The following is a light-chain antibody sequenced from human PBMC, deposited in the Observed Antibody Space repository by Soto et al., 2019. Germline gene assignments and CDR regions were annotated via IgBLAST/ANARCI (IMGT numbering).Light chain of an antibody. J-gene: IGLJ1*01. CDR2: EVS. Sequence: QSALTQPASVSGSPGQSITISCTGTSSDVGGYNYVSWYQQNPGKAPKLMIYEVSNRPSGVSNRFSGSKSGNMASLTISGLQAEDEADYYCSSYKTSFFYVFGTGTKVTLL. V-gene: IGLV2-14*01. CDR1: SSDVGGYNY. CDR3: SSYKTSFFYV.